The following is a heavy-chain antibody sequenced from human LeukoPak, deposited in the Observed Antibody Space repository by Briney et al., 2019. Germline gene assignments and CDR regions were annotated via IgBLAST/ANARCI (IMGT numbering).Heavy chain of an antibody. CDR2: IYTSGST. Sequence: PSETLSLTCTVSGGSISSGSYYWSWIRQPAWKGLEWIGRIYTSGSTNYNPSLKSRVTISVDTSKNQFSLKLSSVTAADTAVYYCEGLGTTTGYYFMDVWGKGTTVTVSS. CDR3: EGLGTTTGYYFMDV. CDR1: GGSISSGSYY. J-gene: IGHJ6*03. V-gene: IGHV4-61*02. D-gene: IGHD7-27*01.